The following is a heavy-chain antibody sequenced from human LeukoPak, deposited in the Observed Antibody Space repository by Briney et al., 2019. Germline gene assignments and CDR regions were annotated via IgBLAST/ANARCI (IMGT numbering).Heavy chain of an antibody. CDR3: TRYYYDSSGYLDAFDI. CDR1: GYTFTGYY. V-gene: IGHV1-2*02. J-gene: IGHJ3*02. D-gene: IGHD3-22*01. Sequence: APVTVSCKASGYTFTGYYMHWVRQAPGQGLEWMGWINPNSGGTNYAQKFQGRVTMTRDTSISTAYMELSRLRSDDTAVYYCTRYYYDSSGYLDAFDIWGQGTMVTVSS. CDR2: INPNSGGT.